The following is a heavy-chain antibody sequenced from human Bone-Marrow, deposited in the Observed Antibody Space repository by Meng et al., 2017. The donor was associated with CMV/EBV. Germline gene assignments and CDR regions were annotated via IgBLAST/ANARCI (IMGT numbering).Heavy chain of an antibody. V-gene: IGHV1-2*02. CDR2: INPNSGGT. CDR1: GYTFTGYY. Sequence: ASVKVSCKASGYTFTGYYMHWVRQAPGQGLEWMGWINPNSGGTNYAQKFQGRVTMTRDTSISTAYMELSRLRSDDTAVYYCAREGAYSSSSQPSAEDYYYGMDVWGQGTTVTASS. J-gene: IGHJ6*02. CDR3: AREGAYSSSSQPSAEDYYYGMDV. D-gene: IGHD6-6*01.